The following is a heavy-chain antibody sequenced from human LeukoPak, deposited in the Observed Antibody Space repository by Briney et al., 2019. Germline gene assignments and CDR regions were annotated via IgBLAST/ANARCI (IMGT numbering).Heavy chain of an antibody. V-gene: IGHV3-48*03. CDR1: GFTFSSYE. Sequence: GGSLRLSCAASGFTFSSYEMNWVRQAPGKGLEWVSYISSSGSNIYYADSVKGRFTISRDNAKNSLYLQMNSLRAEDTAFYYCAGAITAVPDYWGQGTLVTVSS. CDR2: ISSSGSNI. CDR3: AGAITAVPDY. J-gene: IGHJ4*02. D-gene: IGHD6-13*01.